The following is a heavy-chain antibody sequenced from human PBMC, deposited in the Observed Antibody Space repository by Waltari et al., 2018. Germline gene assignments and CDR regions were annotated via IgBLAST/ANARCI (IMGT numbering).Heavy chain of an antibody. D-gene: IGHD3-22*01. J-gene: IGHJ5*02. CDR3: ARIPMIVVAPFDP. V-gene: IGHV1-69*01. Sequence: QVQLVQSGAVVKKPGSSVRVSCKASGDAFCSSAISWVRQAPGQGLEWMGGIIPMFGREKYAQKFKGRVTITADESTRTAYMELSRLKSEDTAVYYCARIPMIVVAPFDPWGQGTLVTVSS. CDR1: GDAFCSSA. CDR2: IIPMFGRE.